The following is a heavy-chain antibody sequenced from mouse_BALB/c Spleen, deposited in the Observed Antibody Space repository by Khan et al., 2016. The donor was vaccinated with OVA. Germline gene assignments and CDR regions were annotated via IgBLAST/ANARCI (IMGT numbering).Heavy chain of an antibody. D-gene: IGHD1-1*01. CDR1: GFTFSSYG. V-gene: IGHV5-6-3*01. CDR3: ARGGEWYYGSSPFAY. CDR2: INSNGGST. J-gene: IGHJ3*01. Sequence: EVELVESGGGLVQPGGSLKLSCAASGFTFSSYGMSWVRQTPDKRLELVATINSNGGSTYYPDSMKGRFTISRDNAKNTLYLQMSSLKSEDTAMXYCARGGEWYYGSSPFAYWGQGTLVTVSA.